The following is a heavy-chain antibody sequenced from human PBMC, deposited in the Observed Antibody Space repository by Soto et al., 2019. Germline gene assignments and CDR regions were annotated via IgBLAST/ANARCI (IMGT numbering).Heavy chain of an antibody. V-gene: IGHV4-31*03. CDR3: ARDKYYYGPGKDGMDV. D-gene: IGHD3-10*01. CDR1: GGSISSGGYY. CDR2: IYYSGST. Sequence: TLSLTCTVSGGSISSGGYYWTWIRQHPGKGLEWIGYIYYSGSTSYNPSLKSRVTISVDTSKNQFSLKLSSVTAADTAVYYCARDKYYYGPGKDGMDVWGQGTTVTVSS. J-gene: IGHJ6*02.